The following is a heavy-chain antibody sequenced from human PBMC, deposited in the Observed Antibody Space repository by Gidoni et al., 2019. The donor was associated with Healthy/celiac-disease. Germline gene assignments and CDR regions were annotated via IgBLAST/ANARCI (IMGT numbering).Heavy chain of an antibody. CDR3: ARHGTTVTTPSVDV. CDR1: GGSISSSSYY. V-gene: IGHV4-39*01. CDR2: IYYSGST. D-gene: IGHD4-17*01. Sequence: QLQLQESGPGLVKPSETLSLPCTVSGGSISSSSYYWGCIRQPPGKGLEWIGSIYYSGSTYYNPSLKSRVTISVDTSKNQFSLKLSSVTAADTAVYYCARHGTTVTTPSVDVWGKGTTVTVSS. J-gene: IGHJ6*03.